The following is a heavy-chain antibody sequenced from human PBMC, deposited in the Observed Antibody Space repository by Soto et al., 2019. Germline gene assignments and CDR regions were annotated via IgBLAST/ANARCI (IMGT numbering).Heavy chain of an antibody. CDR2: ISSNGGST. CDR3: ARDRSSSSGPYYYYYMDV. CDR1: GFTFSSYA. Sequence: GGSLRLSCAASGFTFSSYAMHWVRQAPGKGLEYVSAISSNGGSTYYANSVKGRFTISRDNSKNTLYLQMGSLRAEDMAVYYCARDRSSSSGPYYYYYMDVWGKGTTVTVSS. J-gene: IGHJ6*03. V-gene: IGHV3-64*01. D-gene: IGHD6-6*01.